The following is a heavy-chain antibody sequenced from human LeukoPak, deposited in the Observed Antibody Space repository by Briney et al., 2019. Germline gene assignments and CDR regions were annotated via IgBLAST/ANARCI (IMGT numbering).Heavy chain of an antibody. Sequence: WGSLRLSCAVSGFTLSSYAMSWVRQAPGKGLEWVSAISVSGNTYHADSVKGRFTISRDSSKNTLYLQMNRLRAEDAAVYYCAKAPVTTCSGAYCYPFDYWGQGTLVTVSS. CDR2: ISVSGNT. CDR3: AKAPVTTCSGAYCYPFDY. CDR1: GFTLSSYA. J-gene: IGHJ4*02. D-gene: IGHD2-21*01. V-gene: IGHV3-23*01.